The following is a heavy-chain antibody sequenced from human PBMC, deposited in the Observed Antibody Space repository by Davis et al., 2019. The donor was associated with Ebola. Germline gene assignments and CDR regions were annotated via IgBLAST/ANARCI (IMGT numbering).Heavy chain of an antibody. J-gene: IGHJ4*02. CDR1: GFSLSTSGMG. Sequence: SGPTLVKPTQTLTLTCTFSGFSLSTSGMGVGWIRQPPGKALEWPALIYWDDDKRYRPSLKSRLTITKDTSKNQVVLTMINMDPVDTATYYCAHRLGRFGEWNFDYWGLGTLVTVSS. V-gene: IGHV2-5*02. CDR3: AHRLGRFGEWNFDY. CDR2: IYWDDDK. D-gene: IGHD3-10*01.